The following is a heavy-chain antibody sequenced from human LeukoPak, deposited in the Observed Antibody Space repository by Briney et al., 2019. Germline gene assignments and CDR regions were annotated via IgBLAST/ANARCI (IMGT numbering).Heavy chain of an antibody. Sequence: PGGSLRLSCSASGFSFSNYAMYWVRQAPGKGLEYVAAITINIERTFYADSVNGRFTISRDNSRNTLYLQMSSLRPEDTALYYCVKPARGPGIQYGLDSWGQGTLVTVSS. CDR3: VKPARGPGIQYGLDS. J-gene: IGHJ4*02. CDR1: GFSFSNYA. CDR2: ITINIERT. D-gene: IGHD4-11*01. V-gene: IGHV3-64D*06.